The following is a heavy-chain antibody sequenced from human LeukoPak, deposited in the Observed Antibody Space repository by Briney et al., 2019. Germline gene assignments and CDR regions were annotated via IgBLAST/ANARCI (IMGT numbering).Heavy chain of an antibody. D-gene: IGHD3-16*01. J-gene: IGHJ4*02. Sequence: PSETLSLTCTVSGGSISNYYRSWIRQPPGKGLEWIGYIYYSGSTNYNPSLKSRVTMSVDTSKNQFSLKLSSVTAADTAVYYCARYGLAYTYDFWGQGTLVTVSS. V-gene: IGHV4-59*01. CDR3: ARYGLAYTYDF. CDR2: IYYSGST. CDR1: GGSISNYY.